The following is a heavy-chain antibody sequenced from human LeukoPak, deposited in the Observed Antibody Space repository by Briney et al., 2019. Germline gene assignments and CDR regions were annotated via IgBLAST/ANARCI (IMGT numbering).Heavy chain of an antibody. D-gene: IGHD5-18*01. J-gene: IGHJ4*02. V-gene: IGHV3-30*02. Sequence: PGGSLRLSCAASGFTFSSYGMHWVRQAPGKGLGRVAFIRYDGSIKYYADSVKGRVTISRDNAKNSLYLQMSRLRAADTAVYYCAREGYSYGQRYFYYWGQGTLVTVSS. CDR1: GFTFSSYG. CDR3: AREGYSYGQRYFYY. CDR2: IRYDGSIK.